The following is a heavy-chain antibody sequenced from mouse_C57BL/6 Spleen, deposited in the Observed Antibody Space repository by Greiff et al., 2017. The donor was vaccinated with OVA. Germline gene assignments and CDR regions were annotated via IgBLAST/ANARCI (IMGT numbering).Heavy chain of an antibody. CDR2: IYPSDSET. D-gene: IGHD3-1*01. CDR3: ARGPGSWGDY. J-gene: IGHJ4*01. Sequence: QVQLQQPGAELVRPGSSVKLSCKASGYTFTSYWMDWVKQRPGQGLEWIGNIYPSDSETHYNQKFKDKATLTVDKSSSTAYMQLSSLTSEDSAVYYWARGPGSWGDYWGQGTSVTVSS. V-gene: IGHV1-61*01. CDR1: GYTFTSYW.